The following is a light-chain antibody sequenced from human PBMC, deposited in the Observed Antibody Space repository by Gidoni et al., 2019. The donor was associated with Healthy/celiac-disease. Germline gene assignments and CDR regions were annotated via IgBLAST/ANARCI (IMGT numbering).Light chain of an antibody. CDR1: QSVSSY. V-gene: IGKV3-11*01. CDR3: QQRSNWPYGA. CDR2: DAS. J-gene: IGKJ1*01. Sequence: EIVLTQSPATLSLSPEERATLSCRASQSVSSYLAWYQQKPGQAPRLLIYDASNRATGIPARFNGSGSGTNFTLTIHSLEPEDFSVYFRQQRSNWPYGAFGQGTKVEIK.